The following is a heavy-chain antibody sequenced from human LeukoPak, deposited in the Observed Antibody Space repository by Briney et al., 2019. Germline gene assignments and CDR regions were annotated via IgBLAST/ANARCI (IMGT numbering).Heavy chain of an antibody. J-gene: IGHJ4*02. CDR1: GGTFSSYA. CDR2: INPNSGGT. Sequence: ASVKVSCKASGGTFSSYAISWVRQAPGQGLEWMGWINPNSGGTNYAQKFQGWVTMTRDTSISTAYMELSRLRSDDTAVYYCARGPPVLLWFGELAFDYWGQGTLVTVSS. D-gene: IGHD3-10*01. CDR3: ARGPPVLLWFGELAFDY. V-gene: IGHV1-2*04.